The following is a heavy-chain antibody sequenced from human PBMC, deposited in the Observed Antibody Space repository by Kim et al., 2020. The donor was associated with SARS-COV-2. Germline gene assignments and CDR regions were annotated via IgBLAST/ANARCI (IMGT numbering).Heavy chain of an antibody. CDR2: IWYDGRNK. D-gene: IGHD2-15*01. J-gene: IGHJ3*02. V-gene: IGHV3-33*01. Sequence: GGSLRLSCAASGFTFSSYGMHWVRQAPGKGLEWVAVIWYDGRNKYYADSVKGRFTISRDNSKNTLYLQMNSLRAEDTAVYYCARDSGRVVVTVPFAAFDIWGQGTMVTVSS. CDR3: ARDSGRVVVTVPFAAFDI. CDR1: GFTFSSYG.